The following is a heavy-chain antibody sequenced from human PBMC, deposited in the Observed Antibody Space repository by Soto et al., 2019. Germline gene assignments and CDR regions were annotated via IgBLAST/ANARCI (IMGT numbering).Heavy chain of an antibody. CDR3: DRASVVTAFDY. V-gene: IGHV4-30-4*01. CDR2: IYYSGST. J-gene: IGHJ4*02. Sequence: QVQLQESGPGLVKPSQTLSLTCTVSGGSISSGDYYWSWIRQPPGKGLEWIGYIYYSGSTYYNPSLNRRSNLSVDTSKSQFSLKPSSVTAADTAVYYGDRASVVTAFDYWGQGTLVTVSS. CDR1: GGSISSGDYY. D-gene: IGHD2-21*02.